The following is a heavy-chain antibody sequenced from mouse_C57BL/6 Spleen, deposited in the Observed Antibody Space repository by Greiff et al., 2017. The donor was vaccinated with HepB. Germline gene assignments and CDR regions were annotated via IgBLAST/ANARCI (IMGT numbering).Heavy chain of an antibody. CDR2: INPNNGGT. CDR3: ARWAVGGPAMDY. D-gene: IGHD1-1*01. Sequence: EVQLQQSGPELVKPGASVKISCKASGYTFTDYYMNWVKQSHGKSPERIGDINPNNGGTSYNQKFKGKATLTVDKSSGTAYMELRSLTSEDSAVFYCARWAVGGPAMDYWSQGTSVTVSS. V-gene: IGHV1-26*01. CDR1: GYTFTDYY. J-gene: IGHJ4*01.